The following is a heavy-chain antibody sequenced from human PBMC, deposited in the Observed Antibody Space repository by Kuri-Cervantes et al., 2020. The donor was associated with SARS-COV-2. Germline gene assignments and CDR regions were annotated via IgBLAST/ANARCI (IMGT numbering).Heavy chain of an antibody. V-gene: IGHV3-11*04. CDR2: ISSSGSTI. CDR3: ASPRSVAARHPRDAFDI. Sequence: GESLKISCAASGFTFSDYYMSWIRQAPGKGLEWVSYISSSGSTIYYADSVKGRFTISRDNAKNSLYLQMNSLRAEDTAVYYCASPRSVAARHPRDAFDIWGQGTMVTVSS. CDR1: GFTFSDYY. D-gene: IGHD6-6*01. J-gene: IGHJ3*02.